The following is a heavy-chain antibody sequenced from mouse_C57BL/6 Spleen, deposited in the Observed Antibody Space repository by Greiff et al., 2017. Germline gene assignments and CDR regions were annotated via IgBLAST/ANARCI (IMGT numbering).Heavy chain of an antibody. V-gene: IGHV14-4*01. CDR2: IDPENGDT. Sequence: VQLQQSGAELVRPGASVKLSCTASGFNIKDDYMHWVKQRPEQGLEWIGWIDPENGDTEYASKFQGKATITADTSSNTAYLQLSSLTSEDTAVYYCTMRYYGSSSYYFDYWGQGTTLTVSS. D-gene: IGHD1-1*01. CDR1: GFNIKDDY. CDR3: TMRYYGSSSYYFDY. J-gene: IGHJ2*01.